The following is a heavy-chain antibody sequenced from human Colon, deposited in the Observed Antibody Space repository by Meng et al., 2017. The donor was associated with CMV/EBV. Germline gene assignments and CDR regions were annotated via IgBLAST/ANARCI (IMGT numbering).Heavy chain of an antibody. Sequence: GESLKISCEASGFTLSSYRMNWVRQAPGKGLEWVSSISMTGDYIYYKDSLKGRFTVSRDNAKNSVYLQIKSLRVEDTAMYFCARVLTGYQHGMDVWGQGTTVTVSS. J-gene: IGHJ6*01. V-gene: IGHV3-21*01. CDR1: GFTLSSYR. D-gene: IGHD2-15*01. CDR2: ISMTGDYI. CDR3: ARVLTGYQHGMDV.